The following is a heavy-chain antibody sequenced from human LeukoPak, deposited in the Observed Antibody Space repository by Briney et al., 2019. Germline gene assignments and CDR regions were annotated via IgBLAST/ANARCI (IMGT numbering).Heavy chain of an antibody. CDR3: ARRGRDYDILTGYYHPPL. CDR2: IYYSGST. D-gene: IGHD3-9*01. Sequence: SETLSLTCTVPGSSISSYYWSWIRQPPGKGLEWIGYIYYSGSTNYNPSLKSRLTISVDTSKNQFSLKLSSASAADTAVYYCARRGRDYDILTGYYHPPLWGQGTLVTVSS. CDR1: GSSISSYY. V-gene: IGHV4-59*08. J-gene: IGHJ4*02.